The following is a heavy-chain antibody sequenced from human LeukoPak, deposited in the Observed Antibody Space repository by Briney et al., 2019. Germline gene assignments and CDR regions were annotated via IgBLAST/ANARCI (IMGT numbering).Heavy chain of an antibody. V-gene: IGHV3-7*01. CDR2: IGKDGSGK. Sequence: GGSLRLSCAASGFTFSSNSMNWVRQAPGKGLEWVANIGKDGSGKNYVASVKGRFTISRDNAKNSLYLQMNNLRAEDTAVYYCVRDRDYYAIDYWGQGTLVTVSS. D-gene: IGHD3-22*01. CDR1: GFTFSSNS. J-gene: IGHJ4*02. CDR3: VRDRDYYAIDY.